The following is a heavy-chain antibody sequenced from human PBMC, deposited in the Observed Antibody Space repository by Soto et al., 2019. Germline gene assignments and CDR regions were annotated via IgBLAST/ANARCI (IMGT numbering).Heavy chain of an antibody. CDR1: GYTFTSYA. V-gene: IGHV1-3*01. D-gene: IGHD1-26*01. J-gene: IGHJ3*02. CDR2: INAGNGNT. CDR3: ARVRGSYAIDAFDI. Sequence: QVQLVQSGAEVKKPGASVKVSCKASGYTFTSYAMHWVRQAPGQRLERMGWINAGNGNTKYSQKFQGRVTITRDTSASTAYMELSSLRSEDTAVYYCARVRGSYAIDAFDIWGQGTMVTVSS.